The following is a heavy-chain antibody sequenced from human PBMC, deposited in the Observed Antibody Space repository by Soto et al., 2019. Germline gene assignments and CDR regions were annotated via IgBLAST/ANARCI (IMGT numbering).Heavy chain of an antibody. D-gene: IGHD3-22*01. CDR2: IIPIFGTA. Sequence: SVKVSRKTSGGTCISCAISWVRQAPGHSLEWMGGIIPIFGTANYAQKFQGRVTITADKSTSTAYMELSSLRSEDTAVYYCARTLDYYDSSGYYPIDYWGQGTLVTVSS. V-gene: IGHV1-69*06. CDR3: ARTLDYYDSSGYYPIDY. CDR1: GGTCISCA. J-gene: IGHJ4*02.